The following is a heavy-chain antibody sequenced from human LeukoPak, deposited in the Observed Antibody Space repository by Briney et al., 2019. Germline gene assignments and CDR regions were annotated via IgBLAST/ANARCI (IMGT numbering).Heavy chain of an antibody. D-gene: IGHD2-15*01. CDR1: GYTLTELS. CDR2: FVPEDGET. CDR3: VADCSGGSCYSGFDY. Sequence: GASVKVSCKVSGYTLTELSMHWVRQAPGKGLEWMGGFVPEDGETIYAQKFQGRVTMTEDTSTDTAYMELSSLRSEDTAVYYCVADCSGGSCYSGFDYWGQGTLVTVSS. V-gene: IGHV1-24*01. J-gene: IGHJ4*02.